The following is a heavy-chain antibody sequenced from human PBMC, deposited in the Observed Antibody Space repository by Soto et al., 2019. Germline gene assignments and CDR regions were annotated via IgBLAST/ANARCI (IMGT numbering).Heavy chain of an antibody. J-gene: IGHJ4*02. CDR2: IYPGGTT. Sequence: GGSLRLSCAASGFTVSTNYMNWVRQAPGKGLEWVSIIYPGGTTYYADSITGRFTISRDISKNTLYLQMKSLGTEDTAVYYCASGLFADVNYWGRGTLVTVSS. CDR3: ASGLFADVNY. D-gene: IGHD3-3*01. V-gene: IGHV3-53*01. CDR1: GFTVSTNY.